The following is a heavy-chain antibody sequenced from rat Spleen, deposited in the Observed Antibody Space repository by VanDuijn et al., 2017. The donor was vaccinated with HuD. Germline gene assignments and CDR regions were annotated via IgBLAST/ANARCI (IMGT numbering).Heavy chain of an antibody. CDR1: GFSLTSSG. CDR3: IRESLPGYNSHWFVY. CDR2: ISGGGRT. D-gene: IGHD1-4*01. Sequence: QVQLKESGPGLVQSSQTLSLTCTVSGFSLTSSGVSWVRQPPGQGLEWIAAISGGGRTYYNSVLKSRLTISRDTSRSQVFLKMNSLQTEDTAIYFCIRESLPGYNSHWFVYWGQGTLVTVSS. J-gene: IGHJ3*01. V-gene: IGHV2S12*01.